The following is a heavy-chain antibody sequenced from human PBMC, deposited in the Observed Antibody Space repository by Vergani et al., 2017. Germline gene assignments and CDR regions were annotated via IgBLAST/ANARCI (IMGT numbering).Heavy chain of an antibody. Sequence: EVLLVESGGGPVKPGGSLRLSCVVSGINFKNAWMEWARHVPGKGLHWVGRLKSVSDSETADYAAPVFGRFFISRDDSRNTLYLEMSSLKSEDTGVYYCTAPSGLTFPRRRCSTGPAHWGQGTLVTVSS. D-gene: IGHD4-17*01. CDR3: TAPSGLTFPRRRCSTGPAH. CDR1: GINFKNAW. CDR2: LKSVSDSETA. V-gene: IGHV3-15*07. J-gene: IGHJ4*02.